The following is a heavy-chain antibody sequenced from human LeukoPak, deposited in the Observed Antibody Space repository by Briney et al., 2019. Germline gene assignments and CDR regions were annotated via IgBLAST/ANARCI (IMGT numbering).Heavy chain of an antibody. CDR1: GGSISSYY. V-gene: IGHV4-4*07. D-gene: IGHD2-8*01. Sequence: PSETLSLTCTVSGGSISSYYWSWIRQPAGKGLEWIGRIYTSGSTNYNPSLKSRVTMSVDTSKNQFSLNLSPVTAADTAVYYCARASMVPLYNWFDPWGQGTLVTVSS. J-gene: IGHJ5*02. CDR2: IYTSGST. CDR3: ARASMVPLYNWFDP.